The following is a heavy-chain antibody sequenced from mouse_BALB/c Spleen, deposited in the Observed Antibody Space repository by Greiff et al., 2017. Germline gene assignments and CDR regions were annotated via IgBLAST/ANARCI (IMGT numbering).Heavy chain of an antibody. CDR2: ISSGGST. Sequence: EVNVVESGGGLVKPGGSLKLSCAASGFTFSSYAMSWVRQTPEKRLEWVASISSGGSTYYPDSVKGRFTISRDNARNILYLQMSSLRSEDTAMYYCARAGYYPYYFDYWGQGTTLTVSS. D-gene: IGHD2-3*01. CDR1: GFTFSSYA. V-gene: IGHV5-6-5*01. J-gene: IGHJ2*01. CDR3: ARAGYYPYYFDY.